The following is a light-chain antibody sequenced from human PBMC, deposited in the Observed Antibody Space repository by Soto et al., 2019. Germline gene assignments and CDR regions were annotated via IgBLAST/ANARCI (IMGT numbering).Light chain of an antibody. V-gene: IGKV1-5*03. Sequence: DIQMTQSPSTLSVSVGDRVTITCRASQSISSWLAWYQQKPGKDPKSLIYKASSLESGVPSRFSGSGSGTEFTLTISSLQPDDFATYYCQQYSIYPITFGQGTRLEIK. CDR2: KAS. CDR3: QQYSIYPIT. CDR1: QSISSW. J-gene: IGKJ5*01.